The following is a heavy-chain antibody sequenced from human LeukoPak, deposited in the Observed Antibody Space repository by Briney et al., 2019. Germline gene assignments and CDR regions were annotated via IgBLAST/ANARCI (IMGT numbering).Heavy chain of an antibody. CDR3: ARDTPAISSGSFSPEDWFDP. CDR1: GGTFSSYA. CDR2: IIPIFGTA. Sequence: SVNVSCKASGGTFSSYAISWVRQAPGQGLEWMGGIIPIFGTANYAQKFQGRVTITADESTSTAYMELSSLRSEDTAVYYWARDTPAISSGSFSPEDWFDPWGQGTLVTVSS. J-gene: IGHJ5*02. D-gene: IGHD3-10*01. V-gene: IGHV1-69*01.